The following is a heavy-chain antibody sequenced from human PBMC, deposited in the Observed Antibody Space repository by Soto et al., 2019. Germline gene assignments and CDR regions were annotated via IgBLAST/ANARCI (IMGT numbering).Heavy chain of an antibody. Sequence: ASVKVSCKASGYTFTDSHIHWVRQAPGQGLEWMGWINPDTGDRNYAQRFQGRLTLTRDTSITTAYMALTRLTSDDTAVYFCARAYALVCESWGQGTLVTVSS. CDR1: GYTFTDSH. V-gene: IGHV1-2*02. J-gene: IGHJ5*02. D-gene: IGHD2-21*01. CDR2: INPDTGDR. CDR3: ARAYALVCES.